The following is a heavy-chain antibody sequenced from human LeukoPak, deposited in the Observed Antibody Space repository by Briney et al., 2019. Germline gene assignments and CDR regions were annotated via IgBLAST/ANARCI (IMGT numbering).Heavy chain of an antibody. J-gene: IGHJ4*02. D-gene: IGHD6-13*01. Sequence: PGGSLRLSCAASGFTFSSSNMNWVRQAPGKGLEWVSSISSSSSYIYYADSVKGRFTISRDNAKNSLYLQMNSLRAEDTAAYYCARVISSSWYSDYWGQGTLVTVSP. CDR2: ISSSSSYI. CDR3: ARVISSSWYSDY. CDR1: GFTFSSSN. V-gene: IGHV3-21*01.